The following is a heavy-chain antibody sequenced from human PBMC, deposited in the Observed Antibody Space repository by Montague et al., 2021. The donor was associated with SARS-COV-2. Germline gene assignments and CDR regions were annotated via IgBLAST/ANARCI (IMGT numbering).Heavy chain of an antibody. J-gene: IGHJ4*02. V-gene: IGHV3-74*03. D-gene: IGHD1-1*01. CDR1: GFTFSDSW. CDR2: INGDGSRT. Sequence: SLRLSCAASGFTFSDSWMHWVRQAPGKGLVWVSGINGDGSRTVCADSVKGRFTISRDNAKNTLFLQMNILRAEDTADYYCARGYSDWGQGTLVTVSS. CDR3: ARGYSD.